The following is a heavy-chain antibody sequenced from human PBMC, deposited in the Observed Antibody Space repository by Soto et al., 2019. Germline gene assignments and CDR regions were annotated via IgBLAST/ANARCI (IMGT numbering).Heavy chain of an antibody. V-gene: IGHV4-31*03. CDR1: GDSISSSGHY. CDR3: ARASTYPGMYAEVLDY. CDR2: ISYSGNT. D-gene: IGHD2-8*01. J-gene: IGHJ4*02. Sequence: QVQLQESGPGLVKPSQTLSFTCTVSGDSISSSGHYWSWVRQHPGKGLEWIGYISYSGNTHFNPSLKSRLTISVDTSKNHFSLKLSSVTAADPAVYYCARASTYPGMYAEVLDYWGQGSLVTVSS.